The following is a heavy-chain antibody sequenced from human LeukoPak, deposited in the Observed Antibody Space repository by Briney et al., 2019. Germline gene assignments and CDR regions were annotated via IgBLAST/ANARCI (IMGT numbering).Heavy chain of an antibody. V-gene: IGHV3-9*01. D-gene: IGHD5-12*01. CDR2: ISWNSGSI. CDR3: AKDNKRWLQFLLGY. J-gene: IGHJ4*02. Sequence: PGRSLRLSCAASGFTFDDYAMHWVRQAPGKGLEWVSGISWNSGSIGYADSVKGRFTISRDNAKNSLYLQMNSLRAEDTALYYCAKDNKRWLQFLLGYWGQGTLVTVSS. CDR1: GFTFDDYA.